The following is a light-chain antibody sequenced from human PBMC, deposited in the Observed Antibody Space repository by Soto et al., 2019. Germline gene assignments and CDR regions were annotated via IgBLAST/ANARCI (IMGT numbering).Light chain of an antibody. CDR2: GAS. V-gene: IGKV3-15*01. J-gene: IGKJ3*01. CDR3: QQYNKWPLFT. Sequence: EIVMTQSPATLSVSPGERATLSCRASQSVSTNLAWYQQRPGQAPRLLIYGASAMATGIPARFSGSGSGTEFTLTISSLQSEDFAVYYGQQYNKWPLFTFGPGTRV. CDR1: QSVSTN.